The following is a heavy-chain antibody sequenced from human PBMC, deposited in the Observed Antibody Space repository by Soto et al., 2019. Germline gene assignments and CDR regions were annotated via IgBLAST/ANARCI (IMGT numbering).Heavy chain of an antibody. Sequence: ASVKVSCKASGYTFTGYYMHWVRQAPGQGLEWMGWINPNSGGTNYAQKFQGRVTMTWDTSISTAYMELSRLRSDDTAVYYCARESVWGSYRTYYYGMDVWGQGTTVTVSS. CDR3: ARESVWGSYRTYYYGMDV. CDR1: GYTFTGYY. CDR2: INPNSGGT. V-gene: IGHV1-2*02. D-gene: IGHD3-16*02. J-gene: IGHJ6*02.